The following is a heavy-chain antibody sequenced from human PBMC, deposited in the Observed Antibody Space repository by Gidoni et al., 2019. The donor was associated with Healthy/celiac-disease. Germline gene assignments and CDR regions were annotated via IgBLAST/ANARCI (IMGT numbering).Heavy chain of an antibody. J-gene: IGHJ2*01. CDR1: GGSISSYY. V-gene: IGHV4-4*07. CDR3: ARGGGIGSGSYYAPEDWYFDL. CDR2: IYTSGST. Sequence: QVQLQESGPGLVKPSETLSLTCTVSGGSISSYYWRWIRQPAGKGLECIGRIYTSGSTNYNPSLKSRVTMSVDTSKNQFSLKLSSVTAADTAVYYCARGGGIGSGSYYAPEDWYFDLWGRGTLVTVSS. D-gene: IGHD3-10*01.